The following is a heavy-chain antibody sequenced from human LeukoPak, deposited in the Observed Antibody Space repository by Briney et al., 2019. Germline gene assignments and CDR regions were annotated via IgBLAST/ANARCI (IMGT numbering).Heavy chain of an antibody. CDR3: ARGTPAIGAVAGTDYYYYMDV. Sequence: SETLSLTCGVSGYSISSGYYWGWIRQPPGKGLEWIGSIYHSGSTNYNPSLKSRVTISVDTSKNQFSLKLSSVTAADTAVYYCARGTPAIGAVAGTDYYYYMDVWGKGTTVTVSS. CDR2: IYHSGST. J-gene: IGHJ6*03. D-gene: IGHD6-19*01. CDR1: GYSISSGYY. V-gene: IGHV4-38-2*01.